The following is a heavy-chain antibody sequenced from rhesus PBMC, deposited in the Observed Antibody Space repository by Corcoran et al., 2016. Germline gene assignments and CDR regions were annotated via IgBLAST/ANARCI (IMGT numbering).Heavy chain of an antibody. CDR1: GGSISSGYYY. CDR3: ARYGVIAAAGDS. Sequence: QVQLQESGPGLVKPSETLSLTCAVSGGSISSGYYYWSWIRKPPGKGLQWIGYITYSGSTSYNPSLKSRVPISSDTSKNQFSLKLSSVTAADTAVYYCARYGVIAAAGDSWGQGVVVTVSS. V-gene: IGHV4-122*02. J-gene: IGHJ6*01. D-gene: IGHD6-25*01. CDR2: ITYSGST.